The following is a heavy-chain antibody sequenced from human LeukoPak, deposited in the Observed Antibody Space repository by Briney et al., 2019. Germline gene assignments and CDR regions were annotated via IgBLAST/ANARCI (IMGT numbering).Heavy chain of an antibody. CDR1: GFTFSSYS. CDR3: ARGSRDGYNPYYFDY. J-gene: IGHJ4*02. CDR2: ISSSSSYI. Sequence: GGSLRLSCAASGFTFSSYSMNWVRQAPGKGLEWVSSISSSSSYIYYADSVKGRFTISRDNAKNSLYLQMNSLRAEDTAVYYCARGSRDGYNPYYFDYWGQGTLVTVSS. V-gene: IGHV3-21*01. D-gene: IGHD5-24*01.